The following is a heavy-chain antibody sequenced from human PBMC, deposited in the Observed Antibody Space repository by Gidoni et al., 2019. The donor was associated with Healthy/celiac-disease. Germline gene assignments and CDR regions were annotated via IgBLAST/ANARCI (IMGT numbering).Heavy chain of an antibody. D-gene: IGHD6-13*01. J-gene: IGHJ4*02. V-gene: IGHV3-30*18. CDR3: AKVSLQQQLVRLPDY. Sequence: LEWVAVISYDGSNKYYADSVKGRFTISRDNSKNTLYLQMNSLRAEDTAVYYCAKVSLQQQLVRLPDYWGQGTLVTVSS. CDR2: ISYDGSNK.